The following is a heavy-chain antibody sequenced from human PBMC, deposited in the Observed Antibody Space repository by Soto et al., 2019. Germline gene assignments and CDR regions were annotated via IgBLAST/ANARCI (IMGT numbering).Heavy chain of an antibody. Sequence: ASVKVSCKFSGYTLTELSMHWVRQAPGKGLEWMGGFDPEDGETIYAQKFQGRVTMTEDTSTDTAYMELSSLRSEDTAVYYCATLTGYCSSTSCPYYYGMDVWGQGTTVNVSS. CDR3: ATLTGYCSSTSCPYYYGMDV. CDR1: GYTLTELS. D-gene: IGHD2-2*01. J-gene: IGHJ6*02. CDR2: FDPEDGET. V-gene: IGHV1-24*01.